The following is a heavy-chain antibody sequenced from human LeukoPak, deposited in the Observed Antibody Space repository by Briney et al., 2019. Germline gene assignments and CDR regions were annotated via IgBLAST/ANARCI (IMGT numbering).Heavy chain of an antibody. J-gene: IGHJ5*02. CDR1: GYTFTGYY. CDR3: ARGVAVVVPAARNWFDP. CDR2: INPNSGGT. V-gene: IGHV1-2*02. Sequence: EASVKVSCKASGYTFTGYYMHWVRQAPGQGLEWMGWINPNSGGTNYAQKFQGRVTMTRDTSISTAYMELSRLRSDDTAVYYCARGVAVVVPAARNWFDPWGQGTLVTVSS. D-gene: IGHD2-2*01.